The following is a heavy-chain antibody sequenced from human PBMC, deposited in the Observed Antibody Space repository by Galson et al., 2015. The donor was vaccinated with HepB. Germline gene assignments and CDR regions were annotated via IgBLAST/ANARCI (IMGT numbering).Heavy chain of an antibody. D-gene: IGHD6-13*01. CDR3: ARGIRIAAAGTFAEIVNDY. CDR2: INPNSGGT. J-gene: IGHJ4*02. CDR1: GYTFTGYY. Sequence: SVTVSCKASGYTFTGYYMHWVRLAPGQGLEWMGWINPNSGGTNYAQKFQGWVTMTRDTSISTAYMELSRLRSDDTAVYYCARGIRIAAAGTFAEIVNDYWGQGTLVTVSS. V-gene: IGHV1-2*04.